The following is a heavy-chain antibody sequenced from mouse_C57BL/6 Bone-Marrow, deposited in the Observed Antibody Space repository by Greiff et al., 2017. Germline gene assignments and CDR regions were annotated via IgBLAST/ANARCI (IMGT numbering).Heavy chain of an antibody. V-gene: IGHV5-6*01. Sequence: EVMLVESGGDLVKPGGSLKLSCAASGFTFSSYGMSWVRQTPDKRLEWVATISSGGSYTYYPDSVKGRFTISRDNAKNTLYLQMSSLKSEDTAMYYCARVGGFDYWGQGTTLTVSS. J-gene: IGHJ2*01. CDR3: ARVGGFDY. D-gene: IGHD1-1*01. CDR1: GFTFSSYG. CDR2: ISSGGSYT.